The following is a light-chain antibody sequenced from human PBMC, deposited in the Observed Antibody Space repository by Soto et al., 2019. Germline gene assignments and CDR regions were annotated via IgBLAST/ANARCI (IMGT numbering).Light chain of an antibody. CDR2: DTY. J-gene: IGKJ4*01. CDR3: HQRSNWPLT. Sequence: DMVLTQSPATLSLSPGDTATLSCRANQSVRNFLAWYQQKPGQAPRLLIYDTYNRATGVPARFSGSGSGTDFTLTISSLEPEDFAVYYCHQRSNWPLTFGGGTKVDIK. CDR1: QSVRNF. V-gene: IGKV3-11*01.